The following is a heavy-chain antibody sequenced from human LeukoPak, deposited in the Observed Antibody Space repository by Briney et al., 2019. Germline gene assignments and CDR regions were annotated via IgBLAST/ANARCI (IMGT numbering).Heavy chain of an antibody. CDR2: TSPKGAGT. Sequence: GASVKVSCKVSGYTFTDYYIHCVRQAPGQGLEWMGWTSPKGAGTMSAQKFQGRITMTGDTSISTVYMELDRLTFDDTAEYYCARDNYGTLDYWGQGTLVTVSS. J-gene: IGHJ4*02. CDR1: GYTFTDYY. CDR3: ARDNYGTLDY. D-gene: IGHD4-17*01. V-gene: IGHV1-2*02.